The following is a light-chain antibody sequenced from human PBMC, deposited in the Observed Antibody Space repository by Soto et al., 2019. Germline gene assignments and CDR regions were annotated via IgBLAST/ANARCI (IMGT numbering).Light chain of an antibody. V-gene: IGLV2-14*01. CDR2: EVS. CDR1: SSDVGGYNY. CDR3: SSYTSSSTWV. J-gene: IGLJ3*02. Sequence: QSALTQPASVSGSPGQSITISCTGTSSDVGGYNYVSWYQQHPGKAPKLMIYEVSNRPSGVSNRLSGSKSGNTASLTISGLQAEDEADYYCSSYTSSSTWVFGGGPKLTVL.